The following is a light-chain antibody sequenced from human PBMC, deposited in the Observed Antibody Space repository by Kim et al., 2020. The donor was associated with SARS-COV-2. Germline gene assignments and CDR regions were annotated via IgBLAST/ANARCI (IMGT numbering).Light chain of an antibody. CDR2: QNT. V-gene: IGLV3-1*01. CDR1: KLGDKY. Sequence: SYELTQPPSVSVSPGQTASITCSGDKLGDKYVCWYQQKPGQSPVLVIYQNTKRPSGIPERFSGSNSGNTATLTISGTQAMDEADYYCQAWDSSTAVFGGGTQLTVL. CDR3: QAWDSSTAV. J-gene: IGLJ3*02.